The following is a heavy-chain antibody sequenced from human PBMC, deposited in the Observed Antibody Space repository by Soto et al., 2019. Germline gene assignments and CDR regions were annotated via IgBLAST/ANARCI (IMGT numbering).Heavy chain of an antibody. CDR2: INSDGSIT. V-gene: IGHV3-74*01. CDR3: ARAMTSVGAAAKGDF. Sequence: EVQLVESGGGLILPGGSLRLSCAASGFTFNTHWMHWVRQAPGKGLVWVSRINSDGSITDYADSVKGRFSISRDNPRNNLYLQMNRLSPEDTAVYYCARAMTSVGAAAKGDFWGQGTLVTVSS. J-gene: IGHJ4*02. D-gene: IGHD1-26*01. CDR1: GFTFNTHW.